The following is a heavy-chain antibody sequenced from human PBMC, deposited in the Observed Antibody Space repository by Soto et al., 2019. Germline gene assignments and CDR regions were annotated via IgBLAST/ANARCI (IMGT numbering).Heavy chain of an antibody. CDR3: ARSFYGSGSYPDY. J-gene: IGHJ4*02. V-gene: IGHV4-39*01. CDR2: IYYSGST. D-gene: IGHD3-10*01. Sequence: QLQLQESGPGLVKPSETLSLTCTVSGGSISNSNYYWGWIRQPPGKGLEWIGNIYYSGSTYYNPSLNSRVSISVATSKNQFSLKLSSVTAAATAVYYCARSFYGSGSYPDYWGQGTLVTVSS. CDR1: GGSISNSNYY.